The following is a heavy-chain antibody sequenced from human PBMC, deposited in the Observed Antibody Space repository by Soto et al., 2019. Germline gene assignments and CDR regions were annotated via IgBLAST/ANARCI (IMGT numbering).Heavy chain of an antibody. J-gene: IGHJ4*02. Sequence: ASVKVSCKASGYTFTSYGISWVRQAPGQGLEWMGWISAYNGNTNYAQKLQGRVTMTTDTSTSTAYMELRSLRSDDTAVYYCARGYCSSTSCYVADYWGQGTLVTVSS. V-gene: IGHV1-18*01. D-gene: IGHD2-2*01. CDR2: ISAYNGNT. CDR3: ARGYCSSTSCYVADY. CDR1: GYTFTSYG.